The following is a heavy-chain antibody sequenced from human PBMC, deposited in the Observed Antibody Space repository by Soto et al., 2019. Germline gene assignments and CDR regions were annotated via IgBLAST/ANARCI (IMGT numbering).Heavy chain of an antibody. J-gene: IGHJ4*02. CDR1: GGSISSGGYS. V-gene: IGHV4-30-2*01. CDR2: IYHSGST. CDR3: ARALDSVDY. Sequence: QLQLQESGSGLVKPSQTLSLTCAVSGGSISSGGYSWSWIRQPPGKGLEWIGYIYHSGSTYYNPSLQSRFTISVDRSKNQFSLKLSSVTSADTAVYYCARALDSVDYWGQGTLVTVSS.